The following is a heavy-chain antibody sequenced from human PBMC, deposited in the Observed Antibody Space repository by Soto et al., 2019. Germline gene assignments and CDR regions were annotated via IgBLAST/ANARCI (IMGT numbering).Heavy chain of an antibody. CDR2: INPYNANV. V-gene: IGHV1-18*04. D-gene: IGHD3-16*01. J-gene: IGHJ3*02. Sequence: QGQLVQYGAEVKKPGASVTVSCKTSGYTFTTHGINWVRQAPGQGLEWMGWINPYNANVNYAQKLQGQVTMTKDTPKSTADMDVRTLTSYYTADYYFARDRVARIGGDAGDTWGVGTAVTVSS. CDR3: ARDRVARIGGDAGDT. CDR1: GYTFTTHG.